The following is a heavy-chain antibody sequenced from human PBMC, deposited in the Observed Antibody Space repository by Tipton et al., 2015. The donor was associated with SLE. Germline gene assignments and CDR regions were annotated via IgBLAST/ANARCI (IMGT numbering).Heavy chain of an antibody. J-gene: IGHJ6*02. CDR2: IYASGTT. Sequence: TLSLTCTVSGGAISRHYWSWIRQPAGKGLEWIGRIYASGTTKCNPSLKSRVTMSVDTSKNQLSLKLRSVTAADTAVYYCAREGGGEAYYYYYGLDVWGQGTTITVSS. V-gene: IGHV4-4*07. D-gene: IGHD3-10*01. CDR1: GGAISRHY. CDR3: AREGGGEAYYYYYGLDV.